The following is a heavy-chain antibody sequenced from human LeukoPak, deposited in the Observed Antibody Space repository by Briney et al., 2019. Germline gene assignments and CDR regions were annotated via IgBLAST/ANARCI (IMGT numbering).Heavy chain of an antibody. J-gene: IGHJ4*02. D-gene: IGHD2-15*01. CDR1: GFTFSGHW. Sequence: GGSLRLSCVASGFTFSGHWMHWVRQVPGKGLMAVSRITPDGNAAAYADSVKGRFTISRDNAKNTLYLEMNSLTAEDTALYHCTRSGYSNGYDYWGQGILVTASS. V-gene: IGHV3-74*03. CDR2: ITPDGNAA. CDR3: TRSGYSNGYDY.